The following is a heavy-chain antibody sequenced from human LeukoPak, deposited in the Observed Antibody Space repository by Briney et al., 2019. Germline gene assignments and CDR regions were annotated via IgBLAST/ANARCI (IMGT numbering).Heavy chain of an antibody. Sequence: GGSLRLSCAASGFAFRRHNMHWARQAPGKGLEWISLIEDNGRDKFYADSVRGRLTISRDNSKNTLYLQINSLRVEDTAVYYCARGTHCSSTSCSVYWGQGTLVTVSS. V-gene: IGHV3-30*19. CDR1: GFAFRRHN. D-gene: IGHD2-2*01. J-gene: IGHJ4*02. CDR3: ARGTHCSSTSCSVY. CDR2: IEDNGRDK.